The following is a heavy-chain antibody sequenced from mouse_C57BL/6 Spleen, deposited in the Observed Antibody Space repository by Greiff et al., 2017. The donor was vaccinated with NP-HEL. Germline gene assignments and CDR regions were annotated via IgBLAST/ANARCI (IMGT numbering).Heavy chain of an antibody. V-gene: IGHV14-3*01. Sequence: VQLQQSVAELVRPGASVKLSCTASGFNIKNTYMHWVKQRPEQGLEWIGRIDPANGNTKYAPKFQGKATITADTSSNTAYLQLSSLTSEDTAIYYCARDSITTVVPPWFAYWGQGTLVTVSA. CDR1: GFNIKNTY. CDR3: ARDSITTVVPPWFAY. J-gene: IGHJ3*01. D-gene: IGHD1-1*01. CDR2: IDPANGNT.